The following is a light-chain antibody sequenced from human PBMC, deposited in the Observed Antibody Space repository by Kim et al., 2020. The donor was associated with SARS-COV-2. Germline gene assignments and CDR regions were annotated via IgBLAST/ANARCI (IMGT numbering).Light chain of an antibody. CDR3: QQYSRFAT. V-gene: IGKV1-5*03. CDR1: QNIDSW. Sequence: LSAFVGDRVTITCRASQNIDSWLAWYQQKPGKAPTLLIYKASSLQSGVPSRFSGSGSGTEFTLTLSSLQPDDFASYYCQQYSRFATFGQGTKLEI. J-gene: IGKJ2*01. CDR2: KAS.